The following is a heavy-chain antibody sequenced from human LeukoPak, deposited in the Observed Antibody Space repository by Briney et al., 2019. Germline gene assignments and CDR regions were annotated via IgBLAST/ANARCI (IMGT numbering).Heavy chain of an antibody. CDR3: AREIVVVTAIDAFDI. Sequence: ASVKVSCKASGYTFTSYGISWVRQAPGRGLEWMGWISAYNGNTNYAQKLQGRVTMTTDTSTSTAYMELRSLRSDDTAVYYCAREIVVVTAIDAFDIWGQGTMVTVSS. J-gene: IGHJ3*02. CDR1: GYTFTSYG. D-gene: IGHD2-21*02. V-gene: IGHV1-18*01. CDR2: ISAYNGNT.